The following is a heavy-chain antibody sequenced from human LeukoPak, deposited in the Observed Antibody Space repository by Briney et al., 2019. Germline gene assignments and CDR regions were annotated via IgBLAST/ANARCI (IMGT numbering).Heavy chain of an antibody. J-gene: IGHJ4*02. Sequence: GSLRLSCAASGFTVSSNFMGWVRQAPGKGLEWIGSIYHSGSTYYNPSLKSRVTISVDTSKNQFSLKLSSVTAAVTAVYYCASFPSYYGSGSYSHWGQGTLVTVSS. V-gene: IGHV4-38-2*01. D-gene: IGHD3-10*01. CDR1: GFTVSSNF. CDR2: IYHSGST. CDR3: ASFPSYYGSGSYSH.